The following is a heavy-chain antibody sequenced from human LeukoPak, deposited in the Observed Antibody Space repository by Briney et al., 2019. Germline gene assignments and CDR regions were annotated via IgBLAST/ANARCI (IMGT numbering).Heavy chain of an antibody. CDR2: ISGNSAGT. CDR1: GFTFGSYS. V-gene: IGHV3-23*01. CDR3: AKFSPYGDVMY. D-gene: IGHD4-17*01. J-gene: IGHJ1*01. Sequence: GGSLRLSCAASGFTFGSYSMSWVRQAPGKGLEWASAISGNSAGTYYADSVKGRFIISTDNSKNTMYLQMNSLRADDTAVYYCAKFSPYGDVMYWGQGTLVTVSS.